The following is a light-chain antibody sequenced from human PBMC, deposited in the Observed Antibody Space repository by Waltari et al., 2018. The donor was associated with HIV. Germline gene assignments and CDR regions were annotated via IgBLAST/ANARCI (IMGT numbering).Light chain of an antibody. CDR2: GNS. J-gene: IGLJ3*02. Sequence: QSVPTQPPPLSGAPGPRGTIHCTGRGSYIGAGYDVTSYQQLPGTAPKLLIYGNSNRPSGVPDRFSGSKSGTSASLAITGLQAEDEADYYCQSYDSSLSGWVFGGGTKLTVL. CDR3: QSYDSSLSGWV. V-gene: IGLV1-40*01. CDR1: GSYIGAGYD.